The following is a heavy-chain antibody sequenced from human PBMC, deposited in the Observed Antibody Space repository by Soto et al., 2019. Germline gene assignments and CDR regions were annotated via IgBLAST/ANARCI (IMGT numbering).Heavy chain of an antibody. J-gene: IGHJ6*02. CDR3: ARWGVIYYGIDV. V-gene: IGHV4-59*01. CDR1: GGSISSYY. CDR2: IYYSGST. D-gene: IGHD3-10*01. Sequence: LSLTCTVSGGSISSYYCSWIRQPPGKGLEWIGYIYYSGSTNYNPSLKSRVTISVDTSKNQFSLKLSSVTAADTAVYYCARWGVIYYGIDVWGQGTTVTVSS.